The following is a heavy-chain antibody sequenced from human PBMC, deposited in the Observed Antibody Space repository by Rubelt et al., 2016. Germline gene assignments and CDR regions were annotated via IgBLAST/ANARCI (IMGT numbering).Heavy chain of an antibody. CDR2: IDPSDSYT. CDR1: GYTFTNHW. J-gene: IGHJ4*02. CDR3: ASEGGY. D-gene: IGHD2-15*01. Sequence: EVQLVQSGAEVKKPGESLRISCKGSGYTFTNHWISWVRQMPGKGLEWMGRIDPSDSYTNYNPSLRGHVTISVDKSISTAYLQWSSLQASDTAMYYCASEGGYWGQGTLVTVSS. V-gene: IGHV5-10-1*01.